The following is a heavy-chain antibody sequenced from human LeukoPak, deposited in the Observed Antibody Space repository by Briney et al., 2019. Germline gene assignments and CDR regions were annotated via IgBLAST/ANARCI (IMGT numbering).Heavy chain of an antibody. V-gene: IGHV3-30*04. J-gene: IGHJ2*01. CDR3: ARDYSSWYDKWYFDL. D-gene: IGHD6-13*01. CDR2: MSYDGTNE. Sequence: GSLRLSCAASGFTFSSYAMHWVRQAPGKGLEWVAVMSYDGTNEYYADSVKGRLTISRDNSKNTLFLQMNSLRPEDTAVYYCARDYSSWYDKWYFDLWGRGALVTVSS. CDR1: GFTFSSYA.